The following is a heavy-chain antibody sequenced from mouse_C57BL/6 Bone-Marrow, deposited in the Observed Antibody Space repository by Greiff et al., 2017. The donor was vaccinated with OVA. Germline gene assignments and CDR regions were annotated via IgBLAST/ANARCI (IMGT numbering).Heavy chain of an antibody. D-gene: IGHD2-12*01. Sequence: VKLQQSGAELARPGASVKLSCKASGYTFTSYGISWVKQRTGQGLEWIGESYPRSGNTYYNEKFKGKATLTADKSSSTGYMELRSLTSEDAAVYFCARHDRFDYWGQGTLVTVSA. CDR3: ARHDRFDY. V-gene: IGHV1-81*01. CDR2: SYPRSGNT. J-gene: IGHJ3*01. CDR1: GYTFTSYG.